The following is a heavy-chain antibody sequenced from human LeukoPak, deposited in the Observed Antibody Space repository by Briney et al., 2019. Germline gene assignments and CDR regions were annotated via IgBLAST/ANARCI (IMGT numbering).Heavy chain of an antibody. V-gene: IGHV3-30*04. CDR3: ARDPIAAEPDYFDY. CDR2: IFDERNK. J-gene: IGHJ4*02. Sequence: GGSLRLSCSASGFNFGTYAMHWVRQAPGKGLEWVAVIFDERNKFVADSVKGRFTISGDNFKNTLYLQMNSLRDEDTAIYYCARDPIAAEPDYFDYWGQGTLVTVSS. CDR1: GFNFGTYA. D-gene: IGHD6-25*01.